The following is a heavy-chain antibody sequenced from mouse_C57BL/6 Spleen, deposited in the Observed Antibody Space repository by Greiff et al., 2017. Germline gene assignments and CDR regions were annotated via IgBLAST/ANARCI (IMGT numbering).Heavy chain of an antibody. Sequence: VQLQQSGPGLVQPSQSLSITCTVSGFSLTSYGVHWVRQSPGKGLAWLGVIWSGGSTDYNAAFISRLSISKDNSKSQVFFNMNSLQADDTAIYYCARGPFYDGYLWYFDYWGQGTTLTVSS. CDR3: ARGPFYDGYLWYFDY. D-gene: IGHD2-3*01. V-gene: IGHV2-2*01. J-gene: IGHJ2*01. CDR1: GFSLTSYG. CDR2: IWSGGST.